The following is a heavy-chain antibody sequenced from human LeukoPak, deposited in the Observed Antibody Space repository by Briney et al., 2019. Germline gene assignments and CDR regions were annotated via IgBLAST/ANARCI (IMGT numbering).Heavy chain of an antibody. D-gene: IGHD6-19*01. CDR1: GFTFSDNY. CDR2: ISSSGNTT. V-gene: IGHV3-11*04. J-gene: IGHJ4*02. CDR3: ARDGVSAWLLDY. Sequence: PGGSLRLSCAASGFTFSDNYMSWIRQAPGKGLEWVSYISSSGNTTYNADSVKGRFSITRDNAKNSLYLQMNSLRAEDTAVYYCARDGVSAWLLDYWGQGTLVTVSS.